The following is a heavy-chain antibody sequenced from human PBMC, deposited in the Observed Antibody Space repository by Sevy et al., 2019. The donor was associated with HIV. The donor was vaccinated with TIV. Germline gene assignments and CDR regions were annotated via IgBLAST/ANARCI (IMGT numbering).Heavy chain of an antibody. V-gene: IGHV1-18*01. J-gene: IGHJ4*02. CDR3: ARAYCSGGRCYSFAY. D-gene: IGHD2-15*01. Sequence: ASVKVSCKVSGYTFSTYRITWVRQAPGQGLEWMGWISPQNGDTNYALKVQGRVTMITDTSTSTAYMELRSLRSDDTAVYYCARAYCSGGRCYSFAYWGQGTLVTVSS. CDR2: ISPQNGDT. CDR1: GYTFSTYR.